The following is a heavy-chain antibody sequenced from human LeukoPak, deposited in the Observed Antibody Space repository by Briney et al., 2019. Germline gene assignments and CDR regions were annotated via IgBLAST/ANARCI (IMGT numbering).Heavy chain of an antibody. Sequence: GGSLRLSCAASGFTFSGSAMHWVRQASGKGVEWAGRIRSKADSYATAYAASVKGRFTISRDDSKNTAYLQINSLKTEDTAVYYCTRQTYRAYCGGDCYSDYWGQGTLVTVSS. CDR2: IRSKADSYAT. CDR1: GFTFSGSA. V-gene: IGHV3-73*01. D-gene: IGHD2-21*02. CDR3: TRQTYRAYCGGDCYSDY. J-gene: IGHJ4*02.